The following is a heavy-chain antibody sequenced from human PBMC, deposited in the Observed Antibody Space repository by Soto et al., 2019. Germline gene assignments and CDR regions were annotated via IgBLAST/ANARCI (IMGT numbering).Heavy chain of an antibody. V-gene: IGHV4-39*01. J-gene: IGHJ6*02. CDR1: GGSISSSSYY. CDR2: IYYSGST. D-gene: IGHD3-10*01. CDR3: AVRAITDYYHGMDV. Sequence: SETLSLTCTVSGGSISSSSYYWGWIRQPPGKGLEWSGSIYYSGSTYYTPSLKSRVTISVDTSKNQFSLKLSSVTAADTAVYYCAVRAITDYYHGMDVVGSGTTV.